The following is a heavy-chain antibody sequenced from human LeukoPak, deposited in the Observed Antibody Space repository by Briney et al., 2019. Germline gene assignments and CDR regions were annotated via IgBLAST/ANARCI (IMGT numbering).Heavy chain of an antibody. CDR1: GGSISSYY. CDR2: IYYSGST. CDR3: ARALGYYDSSALRYYYYYMDV. J-gene: IGHJ6*03. Sequence: SETLSLTCTVSGGSISSYYWSWIRQPPGKGLEWIGYIYYSGSTNYNPSLKSRLTISVDTSKNQFSLKLSSVTAADTAVYFCARALGYYDSSALRYYYYYMDVWGKGTTVTVSS. V-gene: IGHV4-59*01. D-gene: IGHD3-22*01.